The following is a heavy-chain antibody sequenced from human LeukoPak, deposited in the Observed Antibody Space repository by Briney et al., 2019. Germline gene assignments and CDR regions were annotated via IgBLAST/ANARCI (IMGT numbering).Heavy chain of an antibody. CDR1: GGTFSSYA. Sequence: ASVKVSCKASGGTFSSYAISWVRQAPGQGLEWMGGIIPIFGTANYAQKFQGRVTMTRDTSISTAYMELSRLRSDDTAVYYCARVEMGGYYYDSSGYYLNYWGQGTLVTVSS. D-gene: IGHD3-22*01. CDR3: ARVEMGGYYYDSSGYYLNY. V-gene: IGHV1-69*05. J-gene: IGHJ4*02. CDR2: IIPIFGTA.